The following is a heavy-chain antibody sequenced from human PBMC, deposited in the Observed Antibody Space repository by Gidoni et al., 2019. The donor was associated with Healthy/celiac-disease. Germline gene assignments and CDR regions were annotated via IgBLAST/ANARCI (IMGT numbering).Heavy chain of an antibody. V-gene: IGHV1-69*01. CDR2: IIPIFGTA. J-gene: IGHJ4*02. D-gene: IGHD3-22*01. Sequence: QVQLVQSGAAVKKPGSSVKVACQASGCTFSSSPVSWVRQAPGQGLEWMGGIIPIFGTANYAQKFQGRVTITADESTSTAYMELSSLRSEDTAVYYCARDGGDYYDSSGPYYFDYWGQGTLVTVSS. CDR1: GCTFSSSP. CDR3: ARDGGDYYDSSGPYYFDY.